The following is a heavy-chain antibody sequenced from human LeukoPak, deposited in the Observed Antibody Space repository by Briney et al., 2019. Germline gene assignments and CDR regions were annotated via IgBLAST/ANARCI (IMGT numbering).Heavy chain of an antibody. CDR2: IYYSGST. V-gene: IGHV4-30-4*01. D-gene: IGHD3-10*01. J-gene: IGHJ4*02. CDR1: GGSISSGDYY. Sequence: PSQTLSLTCTVSGGSISSGDYYWSWIRQPPGKGLEWIGYIYYSGSTYYNPSLKSRITMSVDTSKNQFSLKLSSVTAADTALYYCARVSRDDSGSYYSHFDYWGQGTLVTVSS. CDR3: ARVSRDDSGSYYSHFDY.